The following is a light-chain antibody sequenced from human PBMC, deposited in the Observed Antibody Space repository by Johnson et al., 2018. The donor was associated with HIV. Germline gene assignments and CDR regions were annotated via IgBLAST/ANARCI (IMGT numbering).Light chain of an antibody. J-gene: IGLJ1*01. CDR1: SSDIGNNY. CDR3: ATWHTSLSAGGV. V-gene: IGLV1-51*02. CDR2: KNN. Sequence: QSVLTQPPSVSAAPGQKVIISCSGGSSDIGNNYVSWYQHLPGTAPKLLIFKNNERPSGIPDRFSGSTSGTSATLAITGLQTGDEADYYCATWHTSLSAGGVFGTGTKVTVL.